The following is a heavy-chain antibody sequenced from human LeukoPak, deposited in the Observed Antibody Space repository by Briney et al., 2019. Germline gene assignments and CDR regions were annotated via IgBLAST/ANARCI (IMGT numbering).Heavy chain of an antibody. CDR3: ARFIYGDYPGGMDV. V-gene: IGHV4-39*07. J-gene: IGHJ6*02. D-gene: IGHD4-17*01. CDR2: IYYSGST. CDR1: GGSISSSSYY. Sequence: SETLSLTCTVSGGSISSSSYYWGWIRQPPGKGLEWIGSIYYSGSTYYNPSLKSRVTISVDTSKNQFSLKLSSVTAADTAVYYCARFIYGDYPGGMDVWGQGTTVTVSS.